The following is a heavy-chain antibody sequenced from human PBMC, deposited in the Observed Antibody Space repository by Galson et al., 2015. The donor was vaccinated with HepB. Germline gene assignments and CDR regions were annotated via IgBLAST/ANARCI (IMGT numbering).Heavy chain of an antibody. CDR1: GGSISSSSYY. V-gene: IGHV4-39*01. Sequence: SETLSLTCTVSGGSISSSSYYWGWIRQPPGKGLEWIGSIYYSGSTYYNPSLKSRVTISVDTSKNQFSLKLSSVTAADTAVYYCAIQTGLDSSSWPYYFDYWGQGTLVTVSS. CDR3: AIQTGLDSSSWPYYFDY. CDR2: IYYSGST. D-gene: IGHD6-13*01. J-gene: IGHJ4*02.